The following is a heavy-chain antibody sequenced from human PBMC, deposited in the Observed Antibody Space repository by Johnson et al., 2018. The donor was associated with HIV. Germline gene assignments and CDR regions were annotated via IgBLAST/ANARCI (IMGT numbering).Heavy chain of an antibody. J-gene: IGHJ3*02. Sequence: EVQLVESGGGLVQPGGSLRLSCAVSGFTFSNYDMHWVRQGSGKGLEWVSGIGTAGDTYYPASAKGRFTISRENAKNSLYLQMKSLRAGDTAVYYCVRARGYSLAFDIWGQGTMVTVSS. CDR1: GFTFSNYD. CDR3: VRARGYSLAFDI. D-gene: IGHD2-21*01. CDR2: IGTAGDT. V-gene: IGHV3-13*01.